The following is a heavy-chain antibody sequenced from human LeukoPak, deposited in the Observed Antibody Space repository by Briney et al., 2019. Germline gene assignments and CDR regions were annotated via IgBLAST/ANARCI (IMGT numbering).Heavy chain of an antibody. CDR3: ASYALGWYKIDS. J-gene: IGHJ4*02. CDR1: GGSISDYY. D-gene: IGHD6-19*01. Sequence: SETLSLTCTVSGGSISDYYWNWIRQPPGKGLEWIGYISYLGNTNYSPSLKSRITMSVDTSSTQFSLRLNSVTAADTAVYYCASYALGWYKIDSWGQGVLVTVSS. CDR2: ISYLGNT. V-gene: IGHV4-59*01.